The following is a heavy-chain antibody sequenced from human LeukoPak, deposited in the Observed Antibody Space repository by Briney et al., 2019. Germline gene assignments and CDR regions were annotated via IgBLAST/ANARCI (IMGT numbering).Heavy chain of an antibody. D-gene: IGHD6-13*01. V-gene: IGHV4-34*01. CDR3: ARITGYSSSWYGA. Sequence: SETLSLTCAVYGGSFSGYYWSWIRQPPGKGLEWIGEINHSGSTNYNPSLRSRVTISVDTSKNQFSLKLSSVTAADTAVYYCARITGYSSSWYGAWGQGTLVTVSS. J-gene: IGHJ4*02. CDR1: GGSFSGYY. CDR2: INHSGST.